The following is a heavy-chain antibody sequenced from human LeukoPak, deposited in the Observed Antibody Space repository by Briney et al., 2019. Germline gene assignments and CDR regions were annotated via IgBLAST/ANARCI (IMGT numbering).Heavy chain of an antibody. CDR3: ARWDRGDSSATIDY. CDR1: GFTFSNFW. D-gene: IGHD1-14*01. J-gene: IGHJ4*02. V-gene: IGHV3-7*04. Sequence: PGGSLRLSCAVSGFTFSNFWMTWVRQAPGKGLEWVASVKQDGSEKYYVDSVKGRFTISRDNAKNSLYLQMNSLRADDTAVYYCARWDRGDSSATIDYWGQGTLVTVSS. CDR2: VKQDGSEK.